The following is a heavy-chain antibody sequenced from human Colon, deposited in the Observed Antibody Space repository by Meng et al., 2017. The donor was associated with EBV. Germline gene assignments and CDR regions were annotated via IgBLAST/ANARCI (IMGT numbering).Heavy chain of an antibody. V-gene: IGHV1-18*01. D-gene: IGHD4-11*01. CDR3: TRDGPNYGNYINFDY. CDR1: GYMFTSHG. Sequence: QVQLVQSGAEVKKPGXSGKVSCXASGYMFTSHGVSWVRQAPGQGLEWMAWVSAYNGNTNYAKQFQGRVTVTADTATSTAYMELRSLTSDDTAVYYCTRDGPNYGNYINFDYWGQGTLVTVSS. CDR2: VSAYNGNT. J-gene: IGHJ4*02.